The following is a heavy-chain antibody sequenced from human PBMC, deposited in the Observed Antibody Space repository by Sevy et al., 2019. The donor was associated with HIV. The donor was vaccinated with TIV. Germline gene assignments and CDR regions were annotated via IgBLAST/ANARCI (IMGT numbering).Heavy chain of an antibody. CDR2: IKRDGSEK. V-gene: IGHV3-7*03. CDR1: GFTFSNYW. Sequence: GGSLRLSCAASGFTFSNYWMTWVRQAPGKGLEWVANIKRDGSEKYYVASVKGRFTISRDDSKNTFYLQVNSLRVEDTAVYYCAREGETSGHAGAFDIWGQGTMVTVSS. J-gene: IGHJ3*02. D-gene: IGHD1-26*01. CDR3: AREGETSGHAGAFDI.